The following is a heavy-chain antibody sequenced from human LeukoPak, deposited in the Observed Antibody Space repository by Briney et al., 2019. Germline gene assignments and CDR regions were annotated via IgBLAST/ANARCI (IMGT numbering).Heavy chain of an antibody. D-gene: IGHD7-27*01. CDR2: ISGSGDNT. V-gene: IGHV3-23*01. J-gene: IGHJ3*02. CDR3: AKDFLGTVPDVFDI. Sequence: GGSLRLSCAASGFTFSAFGMGWVRQAPGKGLQWVSGISGSGDNTYYADSVKGRFAISRDNSENTLYLQMNRLRDEDTAVYHCAKDFLGTVPDVFDIWGQGTMVTVSS. CDR1: GFTFSAFG.